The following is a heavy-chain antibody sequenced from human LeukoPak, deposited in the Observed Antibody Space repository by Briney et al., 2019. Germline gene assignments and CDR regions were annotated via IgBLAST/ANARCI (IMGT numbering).Heavy chain of an antibody. D-gene: IGHD3-22*01. Sequence: SETLSLTCTVSGASTSSYYWSWIRQPAGKGLEWVGRFYTSGSTNYNPSLKSRVTMSVDTSKNQFSRKLSSVTAADTAVYYCARDDGTGYPAFWGQGTLVTVSS. V-gene: IGHV4-4*07. CDR1: GASTSSYY. CDR3: ARDDGTGYPAF. J-gene: IGHJ4*02. CDR2: FYTSGST.